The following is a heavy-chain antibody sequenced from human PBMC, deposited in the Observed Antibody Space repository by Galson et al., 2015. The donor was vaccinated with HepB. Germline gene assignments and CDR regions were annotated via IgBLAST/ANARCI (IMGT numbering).Heavy chain of an antibody. CDR1: GFIFSSYG. J-gene: IGHJ3*02. CDR2: IWYDGTKR. D-gene: IGHD5-24*01. CDR3: ARMGQI. Sequence: SLRLSCAASGFIFSSYGMHWVRQTPGKGLEWVAVIWYDGTKRYYADYVNGRFTISRDNSKNTLYLQMNTLRAEDTGIYYCARMGQIWGQGTMVTVSP. V-gene: IGHV3-33*01.